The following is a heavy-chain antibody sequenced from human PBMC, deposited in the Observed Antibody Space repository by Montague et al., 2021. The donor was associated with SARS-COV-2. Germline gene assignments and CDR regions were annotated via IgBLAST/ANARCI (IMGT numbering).Heavy chain of an antibody. CDR1: GFTLHDYS. D-gene: IGHD3-10*01. CDR2: ISWNSGSI. V-gene: IGHV3-9*01. J-gene: IGHJ4*02. CDR3: AKDRGYYGSGSYFEY. Sequence: SLRLSCAASGFTLHDYSLHWVRQVPGKGLEWVSGISWNSGSIGYGDSVKGRFTISRDNAKNSLYLQMNSLRAEDTALYYCAKDRGYYGSGSYFEYWGQGTLVTVSS.